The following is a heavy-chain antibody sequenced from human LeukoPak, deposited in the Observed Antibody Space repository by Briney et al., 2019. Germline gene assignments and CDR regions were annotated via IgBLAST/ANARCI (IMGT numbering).Heavy chain of an antibody. CDR3: AKEFAPGNDAFDI. Sequence: PGRSLRLSCAASGFTFDDYAMHWVRQAPGKGLEWVSAISGSGGSTYYADSVKGRFTISRDNSKNTLYLQMNSLRAEDTAVYYCAKEFAPGNDAFDIWGQGTMVTVSS. J-gene: IGHJ3*02. CDR2: ISGSGGST. V-gene: IGHV3-23*01. CDR1: GFTFDDYA.